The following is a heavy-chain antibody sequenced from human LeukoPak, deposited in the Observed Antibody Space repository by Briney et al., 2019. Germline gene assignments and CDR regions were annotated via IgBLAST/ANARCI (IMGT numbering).Heavy chain of an antibody. CDR2: IYPGDSDT. CDR1: GYRFTSYW. V-gene: IGHV5-51*01. J-gene: IGHJ4*02. CDR3: ARQMATITSYDY. Sequence: GESLQISCKGSGYRFTSYWIGWVRPMPGKGLEWMGIIYPGDSDTRYSPSFQGQVTISADKSISTAYLQWSSLKASDTAMYYCARQMATITSYDYWGQGTLVTVSS. D-gene: IGHD5-24*01.